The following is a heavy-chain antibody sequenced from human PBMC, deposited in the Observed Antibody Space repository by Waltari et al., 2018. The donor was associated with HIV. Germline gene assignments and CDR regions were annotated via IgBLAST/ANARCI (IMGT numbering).Heavy chain of an antibody. V-gene: IGHV3-33*01. CDR3: ARERRYSSGWSFDY. J-gene: IGHJ4*02. CDR1: GFIFSNYG. D-gene: IGHD6-19*01. Sequence: QVQLVESGGGVVQPGRSLRLSCAASGFIFSNYGMHWVRQAPGKGWEWVGVIGDDGSNKYYEDSVKGRFTISRDNSKNTLYVQMNSRRAEDTAVYYCARERRYSSGWSFDYWGQGTLVTVSS. CDR2: IGDDGSNK.